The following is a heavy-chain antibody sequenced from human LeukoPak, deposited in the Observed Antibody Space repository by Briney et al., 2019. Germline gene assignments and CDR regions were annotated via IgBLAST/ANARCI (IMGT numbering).Heavy chain of an antibody. Sequence: ASVKVSCKASGGTFSSYAISWVRQAPGQGLEWMGRINPNSGGTNYAQKFQGRVTMTRDTSISTAYMELSRLRSDDTAVYYCARIPRVAAAGFGVYWGQGTLVTVPS. V-gene: IGHV1-2*06. J-gene: IGHJ4*02. CDR2: INPNSGGT. D-gene: IGHD6-25*01. CDR1: GGTFSSYA. CDR3: ARIPRVAAAGFGVY.